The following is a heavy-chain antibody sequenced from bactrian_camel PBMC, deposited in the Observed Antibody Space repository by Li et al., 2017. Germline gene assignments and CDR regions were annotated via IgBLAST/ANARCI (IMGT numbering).Heavy chain of an antibody. CDR3: AARSWYGSQCSTRTENFNS. J-gene: IGHJ6*01. Sequence: HVQLVESGGGSVQAGGSLTLSCSASENADSPSCMGWFRQVPGKGREGIAVISLLGTTAYSDSVKGRFTISRGDVKNSVSLIMNALQPSDTATYYCAARSWYGSQCSTRTENFNSWGQGTQVTVS. CDR1: ENADSPSC. CDR2: ISLLGTT. D-gene: IGHD1*01. V-gene: IGHV3S9*01.